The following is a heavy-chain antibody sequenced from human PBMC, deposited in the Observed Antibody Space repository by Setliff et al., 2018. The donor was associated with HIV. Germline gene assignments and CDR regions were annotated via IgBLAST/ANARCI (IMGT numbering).Heavy chain of an antibody. D-gene: IGHD7-27*01. CDR3: RTADLSKEDY. J-gene: IGHJ4*02. CDR2: IKPDGSEK. CDR1: GFTFSRAP. V-gene: IGHV3-7*03. Sequence: GSLRLSCEGSGFTFSRAPMSWVRQAPGKGLEWVANIKPDGSEKNYVGSVKGRLTISRDNAENSLYLQMNSLRAEDTAMYYCRTADLSKEDYWGQGTLVTVSS.